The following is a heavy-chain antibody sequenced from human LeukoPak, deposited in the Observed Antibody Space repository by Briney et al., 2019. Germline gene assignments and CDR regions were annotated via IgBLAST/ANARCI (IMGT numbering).Heavy chain of an antibody. J-gene: IGHJ3*02. CDR3: ARLDCSSTSCYIGDAFDI. CDR2: IYYSGST. Sequence: PSETLSLTCTVYGGSISGSSYYWGWIRQPPGKGLEWIGSIYYSGSTYYNPSLKSRVTISVDTSKYQFSLNLSSVTAADTAVYYCARLDCSSTSCYIGDAFDIWGQGTMVTVSS. D-gene: IGHD2-2*02. CDR1: GGSISGSSYY. V-gene: IGHV4-39*01.